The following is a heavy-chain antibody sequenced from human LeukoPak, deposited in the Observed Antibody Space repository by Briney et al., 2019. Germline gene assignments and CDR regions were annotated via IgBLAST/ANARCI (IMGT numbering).Heavy chain of an antibody. D-gene: IGHD4-17*01. J-gene: IGHJ6*02. V-gene: IGHV3-53*01. CDR1: GFTVSSNY. CDR2: IYSGGST. Sequence: GGSLRLSCAASGFTVSSNYMSWVRQAPGKGLEWVSVIYSGGSTYYADSVKGRFTISRHNSKNTLYLQMNSLRAEDTAVYYCAREYGDYAKPYYYYYGMDVWGQGTTVTVSS. CDR3: AREYGDYAKPYYYYYGMDV.